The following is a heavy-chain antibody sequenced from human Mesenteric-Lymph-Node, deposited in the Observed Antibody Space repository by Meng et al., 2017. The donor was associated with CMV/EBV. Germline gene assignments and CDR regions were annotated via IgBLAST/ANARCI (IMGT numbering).Heavy chain of an antibody. CDR1: GFNLSDYY. CDR2: ISGTSNSI. Sequence: GGSLRLSCEASGFNLSDYYMTWIRQAPGKGLEGVAYISGTSNSIYYGDSVKGRFTISRDNAKNSVFLQMNSLRVEDTAVYYCARGSGLAAAGTDSWGQGTLVTVSS. CDR3: ARGSGLAAAGTDS. V-gene: IGHV3-11*01. D-gene: IGHD6-25*01. J-gene: IGHJ4*02.